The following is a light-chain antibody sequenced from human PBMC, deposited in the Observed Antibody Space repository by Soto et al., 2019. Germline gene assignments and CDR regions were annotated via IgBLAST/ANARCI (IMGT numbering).Light chain of an antibody. CDR3: RSYTSSSTWA. Sequence: LTQPASVSGSRGQSITISCTGTSSDVGGYNYVSWYQQHPGKAPKLMIYEVSNRPAGVSDRFSGSRSGNTASLTISGLQAEDESDYYCRSYTSSSTWAFGGGTQLTVL. CDR2: EVS. J-gene: IGLJ3*02. CDR1: SSDVGGYNY. V-gene: IGLV2-14*01.